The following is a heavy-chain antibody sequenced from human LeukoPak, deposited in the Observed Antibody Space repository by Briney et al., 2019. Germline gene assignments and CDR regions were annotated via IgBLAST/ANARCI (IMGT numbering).Heavy chain of an antibody. CDR3: ARGRLERRRDYYYMDV. V-gene: IGHV1-8*03. D-gene: IGHD1-1*01. J-gene: IGHJ6*03. CDR1: GYTFTSYD. Sequence: ASVRVSCKASGYTFTSYDINWVRQATGQGLEWMGWMNPNSGNTGYAQKFQGRVTITRNTSISTAYMELSSLRSEDTAVYYSARGRLERRRDYYYMDVWGKGTTVTVSS. CDR2: MNPNSGNT.